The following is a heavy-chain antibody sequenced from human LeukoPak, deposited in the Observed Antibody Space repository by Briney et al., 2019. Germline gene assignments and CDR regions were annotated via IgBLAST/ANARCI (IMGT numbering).Heavy chain of an antibody. CDR3: ARLPASSGWYRGAFDI. Sequence: SETLSLTCTVSGGSISSYYWSWIRQPAGKGLEWIGRIYTSGSTNYNPSLKSRVTMSVDTSKNQFSLKLSSVTAADTAVYYCARLPASSGWYRGAFDIWGQGTMVTVSS. CDR2: IYTSGST. D-gene: IGHD6-19*01. J-gene: IGHJ3*02. CDR1: GGSISSYY. V-gene: IGHV4-4*07.